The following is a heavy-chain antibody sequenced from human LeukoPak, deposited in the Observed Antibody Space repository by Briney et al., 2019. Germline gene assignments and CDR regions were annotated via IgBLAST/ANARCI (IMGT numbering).Heavy chain of an antibody. V-gene: IGHV3-23*01. CDR1: GFTFSTSA. CDR2: ISGNGAST. J-gene: IGHJ4*02. D-gene: IGHD5/OR15-5a*01. Sequence: GGSLRLSCAASGFTFSTSAMSWVRRAPGKGLEWVSTISGNGASTFYADSVKGRFTISRDNSKNTLSLHMSGLRAEDTATYYCAREVYTRTTYLPFDYWGQGTLVTVSS. CDR3: AREVYTRTTYLPFDY.